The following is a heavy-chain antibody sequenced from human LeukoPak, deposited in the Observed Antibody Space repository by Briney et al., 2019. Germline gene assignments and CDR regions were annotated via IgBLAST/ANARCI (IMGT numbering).Heavy chain of an antibody. CDR2: INPNSGGT. V-gene: IGHV1-2*06. CDR1: GYTFTNNY. D-gene: IGHD1-26*01. Sequence: ASVKVSCKTFGYTFTNNYMHWVRQAPGQGLEWMGRINPNSGGTNYAQKFQGRVTMTRDTSINTAYMELSRLRSDDTAVYYCARTVGSYYHYWGQGTLVTVSS. J-gene: IGHJ4*02. CDR3: ARTVGSYYHY.